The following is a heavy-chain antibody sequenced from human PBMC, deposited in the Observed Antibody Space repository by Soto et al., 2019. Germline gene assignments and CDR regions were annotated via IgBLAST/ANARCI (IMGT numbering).Heavy chain of an antibody. V-gene: IGHV1-69*01. CDR1: GGTFSSYA. CDR3: ARRVRYFGWAPRGWYFYL. J-gene: IGHJ2*01. CDR2: IIPIFGTA. D-gene: IGHD3-9*01. Sequence: QVQLVQSGAEVKKPGSSVKVSCKASGGTFSSYAISWVRQAPGQGREWMGGIIPIFGTANYAQKFQGRFTITADEPTSTAYMGLSGLGSEDTAVYYCARRVRYFGWAPRGWYFYLWGPGTLVTVPS.